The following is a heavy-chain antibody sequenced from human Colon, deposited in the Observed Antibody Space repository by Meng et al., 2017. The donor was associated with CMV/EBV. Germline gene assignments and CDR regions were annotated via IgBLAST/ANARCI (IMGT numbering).Heavy chain of an antibody. D-gene: IGHD3-22*01. J-gene: IGHJ4*02. CDR2: IRGTATST. CDR1: GFTFSSSG. CDR3: AKDNGWLSAY. Sequence: LSCAASGFTFSSSGLRWVRQAPGKGLEWVSGIRGTATSTYYADSVKGRFTISRDNSKNTLYLQMNSLRAEDTAVYYCAKDNGWLSAYWGQGTLVTVSS. V-gene: IGHV3-23*01.